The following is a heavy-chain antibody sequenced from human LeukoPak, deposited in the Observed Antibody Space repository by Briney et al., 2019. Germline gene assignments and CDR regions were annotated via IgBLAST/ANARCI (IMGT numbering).Heavy chain of an antibody. V-gene: IGHV4-39*01. CDR3: ARTIVGARKDAFDI. D-gene: IGHD1-26*01. Sequence: SETLSLTCTVSGGSTSSNSYYWGWIRQPPGKGLEWIGTIYYSGSTYYNPSHKSRVTISVDTSKNQFSLKLSSVTAADTAVYYCARTIVGARKDAFDIWGQGTMATVSS. CDR2: IYYSGST. J-gene: IGHJ3*02. CDR1: GGSTSSNSYY.